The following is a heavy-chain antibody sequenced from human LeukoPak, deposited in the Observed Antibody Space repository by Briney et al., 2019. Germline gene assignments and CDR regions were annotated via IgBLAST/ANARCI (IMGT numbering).Heavy chain of an antibody. J-gene: IGHJ4*02. V-gene: IGHV3-11*01. CDR3: AGYHWNSGVVY. CDR1: GFTFSDYA. D-gene: IGHD1-7*01. CDR2: ISRSGDTV. Sequence: GGSLRLSCAASGFTFSDYAMSWIRQAPGQGLEWVSYISRSGDTVDYADSVKGRFSISRDNAKNSLYLQMNSLRAEDTAVYYCAGYHWNSGVVYWGQGTLVTVSS.